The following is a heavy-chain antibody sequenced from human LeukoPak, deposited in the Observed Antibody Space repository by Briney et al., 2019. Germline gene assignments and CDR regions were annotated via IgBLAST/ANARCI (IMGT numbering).Heavy chain of an antibody. D-gene: IGHD3-3*01. CDR2: VSGSGSST. V-gene: IGHV3-23*01. J-gene: IGHJ6*02. CDR1: GFTFSTYA. CDR3: AKDRNAIFGDV. Sequence: PGASQRLSCAASGFTFSTYAMSWVRQAPGKGLEWVSTVSGSGSSTYYADSVKGRFTISRDNSKNTLYLQMHSLRAEDTAIYYCAKDRNAIFGDVWGQGTTVTVSS.